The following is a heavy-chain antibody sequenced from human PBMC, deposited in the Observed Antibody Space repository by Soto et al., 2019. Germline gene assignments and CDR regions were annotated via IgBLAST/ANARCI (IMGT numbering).Heavy chain of an antibody. Sequence: LGESLKISCKGSGYSFTSYWIGWVRQMPGKGLEWMGIIYPGDSDTSYSPSFQGQVTISADKSITTAYLQWSSLKASDTAMYYCARQSYYGSGTYYGMDVWGQGTTVTVSS. CDR1: GYSFTSYW. V-gene: IGHV5-51*01. D-gene: IGHD3-10*01. CDR2: IYPGDSDT. J-gene: IGHJ6*02. CDR3: ARQSYYGSGTYYGMDV.